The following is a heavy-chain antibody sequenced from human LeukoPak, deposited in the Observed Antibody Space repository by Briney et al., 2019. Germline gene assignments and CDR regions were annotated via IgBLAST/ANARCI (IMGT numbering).Heavy chain of an antibody. Sequence: SETLSLTCTVSGGSIRSSYYYWGWIRQPPGKGLEWIGSIYDSGSAYYNPSLKSRVTISVDTSKNQFSLKLNSVTAADTAVYYCARGYSSSFISWWGQGTLVTVSS. CDR2: IYDSGSA. D-gene: IGHD6-13*01. CDR3: ARGYSSSFISW. CDR1: GGSIRSSYYY. J-gene: IGHJ4*02. V-gene: IGHV4-39*01.